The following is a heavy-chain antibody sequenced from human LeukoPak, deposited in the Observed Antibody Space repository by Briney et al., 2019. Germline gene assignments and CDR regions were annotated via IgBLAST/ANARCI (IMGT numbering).Heavy chain of an antibody. V-gene: IGHV3-33*01. CDR2: IWYDGSNK. CDR1: GFTFSSYG. D-gene: IGHD6-19*01. CDR3: ARVSAVGYFDY. J-gene: IGHJ4*02. Sequence: GGSLRLSCAASGFTFSSYGMHWVRQAPGKGLEWVAVIWYDGSNKYYADSVKGRFTISRDNSKNTLYLQMNSLRAEDTAVCYCARVSAVGYFDYWGQGTLVTVSS.